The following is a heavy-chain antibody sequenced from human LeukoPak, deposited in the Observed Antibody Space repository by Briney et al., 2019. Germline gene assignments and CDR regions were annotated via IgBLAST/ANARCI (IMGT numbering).Heavy chain of an antibody. D-gene: IGHD3-10*01. J-gene: IGHJ5*02. CDR1: GGSISSYY. Sequence: PSGTLSLTCTVSGGSISSYYWSWIRQPPGKGLEWIGYIYYSGSTNYNPSLKSRVTISVDTSKNQFSLKLSSVTAADTAVYYCARAITMVRGANLNWFDPWGQGTLVTVSS. V-gene: IGHV4-59*08. CDR3: ARAITMVRGANLNWFDP. CDR2: IYYSGST.